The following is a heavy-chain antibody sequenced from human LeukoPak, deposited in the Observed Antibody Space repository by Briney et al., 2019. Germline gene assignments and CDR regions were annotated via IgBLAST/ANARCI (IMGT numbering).Heavy chain of an antibody. Sequence: SETLSLTCSVSGAXISSHYCSWIRQPPGKGLEWIGYIHYSGSTNYNPSLKSRVTTSVDTSKKQFSLKLRSVTAADTAVYYCARSVSWGLLVRDDAFDIWGQGTMVTVSS. CDR3: ARSVSWGLLVRDDAFDI. J-gene: IGHJ3*02. CDR1: GAXISSHY. CDR2: IHYSGST. V-gene: IGHV4-59*08. D-gene: IGHD2-21*01.